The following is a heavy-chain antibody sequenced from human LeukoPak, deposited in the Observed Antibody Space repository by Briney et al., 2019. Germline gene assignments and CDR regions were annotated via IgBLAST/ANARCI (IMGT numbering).Heavy chain of an antibody. V-gene: IGHV4-4*07. J-gene: IGHJ6*02. CDR3: ARDIPYYYYYGMDV. CDR1: GFTFSDYY. Sequence: GSLRLSCAASGFTFSDYYMSWIRQPAGKGLEWIGRIYTSGSTNYNPSLKSRVTMSVDTSKNQFSLKLSSVTAADTAVYYCARDIPYYYYYGMDVWGQGTTVTVSS. CDR2: IYTSGST.